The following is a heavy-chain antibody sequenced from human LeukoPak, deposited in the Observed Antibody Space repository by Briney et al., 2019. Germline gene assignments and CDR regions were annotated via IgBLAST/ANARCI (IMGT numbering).Heavy chain of an antibody. CDR1: GFTFSTSW. V-gene: IGHV3-49*04. J-gene: IGHJ4*02. Sequence: AGGSLRLSCAASGFTFSTSWMSWVRQAPGKGLEWVGFIRSKAYGGTTEYAASVKGRFTISRDDSKSIAYLQMNSLKTEDTAVYYCTRAFPQRGLDTPPLFDYWGQGTLVTVSS. D-gene: IGHD2-15*01. CDR2: IRSKAYGGTT. CDR3: TRAFPQRGLDTPPLFDY.